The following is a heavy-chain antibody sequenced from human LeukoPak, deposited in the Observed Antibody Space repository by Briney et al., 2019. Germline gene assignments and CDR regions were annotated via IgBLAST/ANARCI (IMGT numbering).Heavy chain of an antibody. D-gene: IGHD2-2*03. CDR3: ARDHNGYCSSTSCYSFDY. J-gene: IGHJ4*02. CDR1: GGSISSSSYY. V-gene: IGHV4-39*07. Sequence: PSETLSLTCTVSGGSISSSSYYWGWIRQPPGKGLEWIGSIYYSGSTYYNPSLKSRVTISVDKSKNQFSLKLSSVTAADTAVYYCARDHNGYCSSTSCYSFDYWGQGTLVTVSS. CDR2: IYYSGST.